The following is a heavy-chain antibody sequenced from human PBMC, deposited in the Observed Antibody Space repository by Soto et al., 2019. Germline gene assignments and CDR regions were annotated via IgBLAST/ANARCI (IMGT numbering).Heavy chain of an antibody. D-gene: IGHD3-10*01. V-gene: IGHV3-23*01. J-gene: IGHJ4*02. CDR1: GFTFNNYA. Sequence: EVQLLESGGGLVQPGGSRRISCTASGFTFNNYAMAWVRHAPGKGLEWVSGISGSGENTNYADSVKGRFTISRDNSKNTLYLQMKRLRVEDTALYYCAKDYGVRGIMTNLFDSWGQGTLVTVSS. CDR2: ISGSGENT. CDR3: AKDYGVRGIMTNLFDS.